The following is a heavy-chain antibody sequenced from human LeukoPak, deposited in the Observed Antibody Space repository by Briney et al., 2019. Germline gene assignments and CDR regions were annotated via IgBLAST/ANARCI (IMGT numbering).Heavy chain of an antibody. Sequence: GGSLRLSCAASGFTFSSYSMHWVRQAPGKGLEWVSSISSSSSSYSYTYYANSVKGRFTISRDNTKNSVYLQMSSLSAEDTAVYYCVGDNGWLFRHWGRGALVTVSS. CDR3: VGDNGWLFRH. V-gene: IGHV3-21*01. CDR1: GFTFSSYS. CDR2: ISSSSSSYSYT. D-gene: IGHD5-12*01. J-gene: IGHJ1*01.